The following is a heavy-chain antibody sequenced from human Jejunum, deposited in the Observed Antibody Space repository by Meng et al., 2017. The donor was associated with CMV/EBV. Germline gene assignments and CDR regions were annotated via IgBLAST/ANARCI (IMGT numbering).Heavy chain of an antibody. Sequence: EVQLVESGGGLVQPGGSLRLSCAASGFTFSSFWIHWVRQPPGKGLVWVSRINYDGKSTSYADSVKGRFTISRDNAKNTLHLQMNSLRDEDTAVYYCVRGGSGYSGYGLDYWGQGTLVTVPS. CDR2: INYDGKST. V-gene: IGHV3-74*01. J-gene: IGHJ4*02. CDR3: VRGGSGYSGYGLDY. D-gene: IGHD5-12*01. CDR1: GFTFSSFW.